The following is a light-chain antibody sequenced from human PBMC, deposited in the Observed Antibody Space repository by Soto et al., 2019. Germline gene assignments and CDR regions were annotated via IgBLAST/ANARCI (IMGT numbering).Light chain of an antibody. CDR3: LQEHKYPLT. CDR1: QGIRTD. V-gene: IGKV1-6*01. J-gene: IGKJ1*01. CDR2: AAS. Sequence: AIQMTQSTSSLSASVGDVVTITCRASQGIRTDLGWYQQKPGKAPSLLIYAASSLQSGVPSRFSVSGSGTDFRLTISGLKPEDFATYDGLQEHKYPLTFGQGTKV.